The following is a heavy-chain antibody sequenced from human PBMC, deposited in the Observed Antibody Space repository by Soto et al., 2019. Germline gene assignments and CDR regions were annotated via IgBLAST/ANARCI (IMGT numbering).Heavy chain of an antibody. CDR3: ARAGDTSGYQIGAFDI. CDR2: IYYSGST. CDR1: GGSISSGGYY. J-gene: IGHJ3*02. V-gene: IGHV4-31*03. D-gene: IGHD5-12*01. Sequence: QVQLQESGPGLVKPSQTLSLTCTVSGGSISSGGYYWSWIRQHPGKGLEWIGYIYYSGSTYYNPSLKSRVTISXXTXKXQSSLKLSSVTAADTAVYYCARAGDTSGYQIGAFDIWGQGTMVTVSS.